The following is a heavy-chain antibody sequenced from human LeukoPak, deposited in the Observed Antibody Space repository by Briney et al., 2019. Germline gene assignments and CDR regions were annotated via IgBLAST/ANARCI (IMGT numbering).Heavy chain of an antibody. CDR2: ISGSGGST. CDR1: GFTFSSYA. V-gene: IGHV3-23*01. Sequence: SGGSLRLSCAASGFTFSSYAMSWVRQAPGKGLEWVSAISGSGGSTYYADSVKGRFTISRDNSKNTLYLQMNSLRAEDTAVYYCANLMVRGPLGMDVWGQGTTVTVSS. J-gene: IGHJ6*02. CDR3: ANLMVRGPLGMDV. D-gene: IGHD3-10*01.